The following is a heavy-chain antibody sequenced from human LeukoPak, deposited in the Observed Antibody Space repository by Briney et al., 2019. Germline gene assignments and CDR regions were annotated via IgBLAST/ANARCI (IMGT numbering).Heavy chain of an antibody. CDR2: ISSDGSTT. V-gene: IGHV3-74*01. CDR1: GFTFSNYW. CDR3: AKGLRTGVGPYMGYHYYMDV. J-gene: IGHJ6*03. Sequence: GGSLRLSCAASGFTFSNYWMYWVRQAPGEGLVWVSRISSDGSTTANADSVKGRFTISRDNSYNTVSLQMNSLRDEDTGVYYCAKGLRTGVGPYMGYHYYMDVWGKGATVTVSS. D-gene: IGHD3-16*01.